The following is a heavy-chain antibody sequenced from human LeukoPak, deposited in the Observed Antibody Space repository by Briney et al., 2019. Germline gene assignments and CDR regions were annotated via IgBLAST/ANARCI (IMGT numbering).Heavy chain of an antibody. Sequence: ASVKVSCKVSGFLFTGQFIHWVRQPPGQGLEWMGWVNPKSGGTNSAPKFRGRVTLTVDTSITTIYMELRSLRSEETAVYYCVRDDDPRAYGVRYYMDVWGTGTTVTVTS. D-gene: IGHD3-16*01. CDR2: VNPKSGGT. J-gene: IGHJ6*03. V-gene: IGHV1-2*02. CDR3: VRDDDPRAYGVRYYMDV. CDR1: GFLFTGQF.